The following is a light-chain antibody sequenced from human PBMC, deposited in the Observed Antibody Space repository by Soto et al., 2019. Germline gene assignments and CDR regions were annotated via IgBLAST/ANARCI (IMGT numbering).Light chain of an antibody. CDR1: QSRLDSQARSTY. V-gene: IGKV2-28*01. J-gene: IGKJ1*01. CDR3: MQGLHIPRT. CDR2: LGS. Sequence: MTQTPLYLAVPSGEPASISCRSSQSRLDSQARSTYLDWYLQKPGQSPQRLIYLGSNRASGVPDRCSGSGAGTDFTFKISRVEADDVGVYYCMQGLHIPRTFGQGTKVDI.